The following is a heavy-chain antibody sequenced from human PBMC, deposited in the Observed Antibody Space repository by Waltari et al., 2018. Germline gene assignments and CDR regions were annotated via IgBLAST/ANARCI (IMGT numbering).Heavy chain of an antibody. CDR3: QRGDY. CDR1: GFTLSSFW. V-gene: IGHV3-7*04. Sequence: EVQLVESGGCLVQPGGSLRRSWAASGFTLSSFWMRWARQAPGKGREWVANINQDGSGRYYMDSVKGRFTISRDNAKNSVYLQMNSLRAEDTAVYYCQRGDYWGQGTLVTVSS. J-gene: IGHJ4*02. CDR2: INQDGSGR.